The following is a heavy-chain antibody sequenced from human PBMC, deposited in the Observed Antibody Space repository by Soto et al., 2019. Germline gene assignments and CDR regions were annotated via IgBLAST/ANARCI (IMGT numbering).Heavy chain of an antibody. CDR3: ARDVEAKGSSSDGKYYYYGMDV. V-gene: IGHV4-59*01. J-gene: IGHJ6*02. D-gene: IGHD6-6*01. CDR1: GGSISSYY. CDR2: IYYIGST. Sequence: SETLSLTCTVSGGSISSYYWSWIRQPPGKGLERIWYIYYIGSTNYNPSLMSRFTISVDTSKNQFSLKLSSVTAADTAVYYCARDVEAKGSSSDGKYYYYGMDVWGQGTTVTVS.